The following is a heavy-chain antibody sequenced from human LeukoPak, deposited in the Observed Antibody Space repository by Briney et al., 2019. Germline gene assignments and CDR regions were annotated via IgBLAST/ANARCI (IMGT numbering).Heavy chain of an antibody. Sequence: GGTLRLSCAASGFTFTGYGMGWVRQAPGKGLEWVSVISGDSATTYYADSVKGRFAISRDNAKNSLYLQMNSLRAEDTAVYYCARSSRELRGYAPWEVMPPFDYWGQGTLVTVSS. V-gene: IGHV3-23*01. CDR2: ISGDSATT. D-gene: IGHD4-23*01. J-gene: IGHJ4*02. CDR1: GFTFTGYG. CDR3: ARSSRELRGYAPWEVMPPFDY.